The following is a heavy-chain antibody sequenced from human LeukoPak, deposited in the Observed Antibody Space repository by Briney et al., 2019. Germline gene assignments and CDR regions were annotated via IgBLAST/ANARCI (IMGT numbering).Heavy chain of an antibody. CDR3: ARGSLPGYYFDF. CDR2: IYYSGST. Sequence: KPSETLSLTCTVSGGSISSSSYYWGWIRQPPGKGLEWIGSIYYSGSTYYNPSLKSRVTISVDTSKNQFSLKLSSVTAADTAVYYCARGSLPGYYFDFWGQGTLVTVSS. J-gene: IGHJ4*02. CDR1: GGSISSSSYY. D-gene: IGHD1-14*01. V-gene: IGHV4-39*01.